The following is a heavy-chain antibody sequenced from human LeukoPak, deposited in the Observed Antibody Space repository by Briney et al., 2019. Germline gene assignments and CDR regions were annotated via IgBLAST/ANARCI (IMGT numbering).Heavy chain of an antibody. D-gene: IGHD3-10*02. CDR3: AELGITMIGGV. CDR2: SSSSGSTI. Sequence: LSGGSLRLSCAASGFTFSTFAMIWVRQAPGKGLEWVSYSSSSGSTIYYADSVKGRFTISRDNAKNSLYLQMNSLRAEDTAVYYCAELGITMIGGVWGKGTTVTISS. CDR1: GFTFSTFA. V-gene: IGHV3-48*03. J-gene: IGHJ6*04.